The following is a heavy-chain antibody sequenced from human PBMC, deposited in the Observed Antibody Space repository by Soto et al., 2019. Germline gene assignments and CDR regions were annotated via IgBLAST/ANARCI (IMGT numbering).Heavy chain of an antibody. V-gene: IGHV4-31*03. CDR1: GGSISSGGYY. Sequence: TLSLTCTVSGGSISSGGYYWSWIRQHPGKGLEWIGYIYYSGSTYYNPSLKSRATISVDTSKNQFSLKLSSVTAADTAVYYCARDREADPLRPRYSWCMDVWGQGTTVTVSS. D-gene: IGHD2-15*01. J-gene: IGHJ6*02. CDR3: ARDREADPLRPRYSWCMDV. CDR2: IYYSGST.